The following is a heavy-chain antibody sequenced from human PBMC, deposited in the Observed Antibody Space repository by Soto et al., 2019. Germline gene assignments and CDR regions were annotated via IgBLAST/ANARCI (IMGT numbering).Heavy chain of an antibody. CDR1: GFTFSSYW. J-gene: IGHJ3*02. Sequence: GGSLRLSCAASGFTFSSYWMSWVRQAPGKGLEWVANIKQDGSEKYYVDSVKGRFTISRDNAKNSLYLQMNSLRAEDTAVYYCARDLYSSSWYVEDDAFDIWGQGTMVTVSS. D-gene: IGHD6-13*01. CDR3: ARDLYSSSWYVEDDAFDI. V-gene: IGHV3-7*01. CDR2: IKQDGSEK.